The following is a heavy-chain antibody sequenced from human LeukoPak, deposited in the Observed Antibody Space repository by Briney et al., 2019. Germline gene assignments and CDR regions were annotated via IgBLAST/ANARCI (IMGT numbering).Heavy chain of an antibody. CDR1: GGSISSYY. CDR3: ARDGGVVTSYYYYYYGMDV. D-gene: IGHD2-21*02. Sequence: SETLSLTCTVSGGSISSYYWSWIRQPPGKGLEWIGYTYYSGSTNYNPSLKSRVTISVDTSKNQFSLKLSSVTAADTAVYYCARDGGVVTSYYYYYYGMDVWGQGTTVTVSS. V-gene: IGHV4-59*01. CDR2: TYYSGST. J-gene: IGHJ6*02.